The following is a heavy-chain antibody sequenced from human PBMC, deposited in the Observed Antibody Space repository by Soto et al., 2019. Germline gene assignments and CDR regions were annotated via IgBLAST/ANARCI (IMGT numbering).Heavy chain of an antibody. V-gene: IGHV3-74*01. Sequence: EVQLVESGGGLVQPGGSLRLSCAASGFTFSSYWMHWVRQAPGKGLVCVSRINSDGSRTSYADSVKGRFTISRDNAKNTLYLQMNSLRAEDTAVDYCARDSAYYDFWSGYWFFDYWGQGTLVTVSS. CDR2: INSDGSRT. CDR3: ARDSAYYDFWSGYWFFDY. J-gene: IGHJ4*02. D-gene: IGHD3-3*01. CDR1: GFTFSSYW.